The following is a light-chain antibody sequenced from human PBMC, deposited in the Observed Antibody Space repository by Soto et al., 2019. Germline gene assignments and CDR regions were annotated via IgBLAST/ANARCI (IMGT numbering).Light chain of an antibody. Sequence: DIQMTHSAPFIFTSXNAGVTISSXXSQNITNNLSWYQQKPGKAPNLLIYHASKLAKGVTSRFSGSGSGTDFSFIITSLQREDLATYYCQQYYGLPPLTFGQGTRLEIK. CDR1: QNITNN. V-gene: IGKV1-33*01. CDR2: HAS. CDR3: QQYYGLPPLT. J-gene: IGKJ5*01.